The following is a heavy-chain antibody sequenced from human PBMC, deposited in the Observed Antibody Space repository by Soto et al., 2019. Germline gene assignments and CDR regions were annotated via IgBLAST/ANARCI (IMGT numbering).Heavy chain of an antibody. V-gene: IGHV3-9*01. CDR2: ISWNSGSI. J-gene: IGHJ4*02. D-gene: IGHD4-4*01. CDR1: GFTFDDYA. CDR3: ATAPGSNYEVMDDY. Sequence: EVQLVESGGGLVQPGRSLRLSCAASGFTFDDYAMHWVRQAPGKGLEWVSGISWNSGSIGYADSVKGRFTISRDNAKNSLYLQMNSLRAEDTALYDCATAPGSNYEVMDDYWGQGTLVTVSS.